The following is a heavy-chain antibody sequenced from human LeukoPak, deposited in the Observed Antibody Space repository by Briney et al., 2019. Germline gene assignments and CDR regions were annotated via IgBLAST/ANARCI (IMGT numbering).Heavy chain of an antibody. CDR1: GFTLNNHD. V-gene: IGHV3-48*03. Sequence: GGSLRLSCAASGFTLNNHDINWVRQAPGKGLEWVSFISSSGTSIHYADAVKGRFTISRDNAKNSLDLQMNNLRGEDTAIYYCLTNEWVGGTLHVYWGQGNLVTVSS. CDR3: LTNEWVGGTLHVY. CDR2: ISSSGTSI. J-gene: IGHJ4*02. D-gene: IGHD3-10*01.